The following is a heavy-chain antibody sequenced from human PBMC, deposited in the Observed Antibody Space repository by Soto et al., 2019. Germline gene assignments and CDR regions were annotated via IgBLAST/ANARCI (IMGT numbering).Heavy chain of an antibody. Sequence: GGSLRLSCAVSGFTFSDYYMSWIRQAPGKGLEWVSYISSSGSTMYYADSVKGRFTISRDNAKNSLSLQMNSLRAEDTAGYYCARARYYGSGTYYCAYCGQGTLVTVSS. V-gene: IGHV3-11*01. J-gene: IGHJ4*02. CDR1: GFTFSDYY. D-gene: IGHD3-10*01. CDR2: ISSSGSTM. CDR3: ARARYYGSGTYYCAY.